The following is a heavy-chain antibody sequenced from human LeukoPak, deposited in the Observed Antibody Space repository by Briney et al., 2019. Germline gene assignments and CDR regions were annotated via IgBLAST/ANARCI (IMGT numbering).Heavy chain of an antibody. J-gene: IGHJ4*02. CDR3: AREGSYCVGGDCYSFDF. CDR1: GYKFISHY. Sequence: ASVRVSCKASGYKFISHYLQWVRQAPGLGPEWMGWMHGGNGNTRYAEKFEGRVTMTRDTSTSTAYMDLSSLTSDGTAVYYCAREGSYCVGGDCYSFDFWGQGTLVTVSS. D-gene: IGHD2-21*02. V-gene: IGHV1-2*02. CDR2: MHGGNGNT.